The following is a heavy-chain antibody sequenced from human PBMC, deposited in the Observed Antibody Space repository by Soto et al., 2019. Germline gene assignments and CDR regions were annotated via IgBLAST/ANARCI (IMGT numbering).Heavy chain of an antibody. J-gene: IGHJ4*02. CDR1: GGSISSYY. Sequence: SETLSLTCTVSGGSISSYYWSWIRQRPGKGLEWIGYIYSSGSSNYSPSLKRRVTISVDTSKNQFSLKLSSVTAADTAVYYCARVGTYCSGRRCYSSFEYWGQGTMVTLSS. CDR2: IYSSGSS. CDR3: ARVGTYCSGRRCYSSFEY. D-gene: IGHD2-15*01. V-gene: IGHV4-59*01.